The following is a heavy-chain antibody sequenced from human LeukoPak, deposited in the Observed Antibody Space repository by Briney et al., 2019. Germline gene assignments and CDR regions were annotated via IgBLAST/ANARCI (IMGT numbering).Heavy chain of an antibody. CDR1: GYTFTTYG. J-gene: IGHJ5*02. CDR2: ISGYNGDT. Sequence: ASVKVSCKASGYTFTTYGITWVRQAPGQGLEWLGWISGYNGDTKYAQKFQGRVTMTRDTSISTAYMELSRLRSDDTAVYYCARDLKSRNWFDPWGQGTLVTVSS. CDR3: ARDLKSRNWFDP. V-gene: IGHV1-18*01.